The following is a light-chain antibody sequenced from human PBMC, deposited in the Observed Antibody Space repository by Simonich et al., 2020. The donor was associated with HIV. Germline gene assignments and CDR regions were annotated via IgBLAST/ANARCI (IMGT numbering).Light chain of an antibody. Sequence: EIVMTQSPANLSVSPGERATLSCRASQRVSSNLAWYQQNPGQATRHILYGASTRATGIPARFSGSGSGTEFTLTISSLQSEDFATYYCQQLNSYPLTFGGGTKVEIK. J-gene: IGKJ4*01. CDR3: QQLNSYPLT. CDR2: GAS. CDR1: QRVSSN. V-gene: IGKV3-15*01.